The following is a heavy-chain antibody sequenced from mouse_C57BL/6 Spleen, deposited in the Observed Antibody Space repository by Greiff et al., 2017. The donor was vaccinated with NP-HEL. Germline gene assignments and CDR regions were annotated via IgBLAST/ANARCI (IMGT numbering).Heavy chain of an antibody. J-gene: IGHJ3*01. CDR2: ILPGSVST. V-gene: IGHV1-9*01. CDR3: ASLDGTTWFAY. D-gene: IGHD4-1*01. Sequence: VQLQQSGAELMKPGASVKLSCKATGYTFTGYWIEWVKQRPGHGLEWIGEILPGSVSTNYNEKFKGKTTFTADTSSNTAYMQLSSLTTDDSAIYYGASLDGTTWFAYWGQGTLVTVSA. CDR1: GYTFTGYW.